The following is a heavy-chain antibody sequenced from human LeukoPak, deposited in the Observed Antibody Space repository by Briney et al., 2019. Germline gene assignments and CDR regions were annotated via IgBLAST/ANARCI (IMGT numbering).Heavy chain of an antibody. CDR3: VRQGFDH. J-gene: IGHJ4*02. Sequence: PGGSLRLSCAASGFTFSSYSMNWVRQAPGKGLEWLANINEDGSDKYYVDSVKGRFTISRDNGKNLLWLQMSSLRVEDTSIYYCVRQGFDHWGQGTLVTVSS. CDR2: INEDGSDK. V-gene: IGHV3-7*01. CDR1: GFTFSSYS.